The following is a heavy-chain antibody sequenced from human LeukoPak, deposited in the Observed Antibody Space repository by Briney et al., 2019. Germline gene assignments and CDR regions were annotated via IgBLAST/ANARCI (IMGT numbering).Heavy chain of an antibody. CDR2: FNHSGGT. CDR3: ARDPIYSNYDPVYFQH. V-gene: IGHV4-34*01. D-gene: IGHD4-11*01. Sequence: PSETLSLTCAVYGGSFSGYYWSWIRQPPGKGLEWIGEFNHSGGTNYNPSLKSRVTISVDTSKNQFSLKLSSVTAADTAVYYCARDPIYSNYDPVYFQHWGQGTLVTVSS. J-gene: IGHJ1*01. CDR1: GGSFSGYY.